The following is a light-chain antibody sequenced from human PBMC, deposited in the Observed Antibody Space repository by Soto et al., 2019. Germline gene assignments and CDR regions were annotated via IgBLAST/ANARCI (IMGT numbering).Light chain of an antibody. CDR3: PQLNSYPT. CDR1: QGISSY. Sequence: DIQLTQSPSFLSASVGDRVTITCRASQGISSYLAWYQQKPGKAPNLLIYAASTLQSGVPSRFSGSGSGAEFTLTISSLQPEDFAPYYCPQLNSYPTFGPGTKVDIK. J-gene: IGKJ3*01. CDR2: AAS. V-gene: IGKV1-9*01.